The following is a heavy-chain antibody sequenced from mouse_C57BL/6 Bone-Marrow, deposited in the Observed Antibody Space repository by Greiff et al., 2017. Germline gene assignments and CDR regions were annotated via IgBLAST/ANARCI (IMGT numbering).Heavy chain of an antibody. CDR1: GFTFTDYY. CDR2: INPYNGGT. J-gene: IGHJ4*01. V-gene: IGHV1-36*01. Sequence: VQLQQSGPVLVKPGPSVKISCKASGFTFTDYYMHWVKQSHGKSLEWIGVINPYNGGTSYNQKFKGKATLTVDTSSSTAYMELNSLTSEDSAVYYCARDYYGSSYAMDYWGQGTSVTVSS. CDR3: ARDYYGSSYAMDY. D-gene: IGHD1-1*01.